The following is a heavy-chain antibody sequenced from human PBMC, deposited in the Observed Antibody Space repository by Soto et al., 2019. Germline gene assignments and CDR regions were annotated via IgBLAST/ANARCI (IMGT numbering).Heavy chain of an antibody. CDR3: ARVHTGWYRGIDY. J-gene: IGHJ4*02. CDR1: GFTFSTYP. Sequence: QVQLVESGGGVDQPGRSLRLSCAASGFTFSTYPMNWVRQAPGKGLAWVALISNDGINKYYADSVQGRFTISRDNSKNPLYLQMISLRTEDMAVYYCARVHTGWYRGIDYWGQGSLVTVSS. CDR2: ISNDGINK. D-gene: IGHD6-19*01. V-gene: IGHV3-30-3*01.